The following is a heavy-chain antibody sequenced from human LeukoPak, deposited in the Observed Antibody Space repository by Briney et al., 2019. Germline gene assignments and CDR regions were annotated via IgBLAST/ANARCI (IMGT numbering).Heavy chain of an antibody. CDR2: ICYTGST. J-gene: IGHJ4*02. CDR3: ARISGYSSGWLSPFDY. D-gene: IGHD6-19*01. CDR1: GGSISSYY. Sequence: SETLSLTCTVSGGSISSYYWSWIRQPPGKGLEWIGSICYTGSTNYNPSLKSRVTISVDTSKNQFSLKLSSVPAADTAVYYCARISGYSSGWLSPFDYWGQGTLVTLPS. V-gene: IGHV4-59*01.